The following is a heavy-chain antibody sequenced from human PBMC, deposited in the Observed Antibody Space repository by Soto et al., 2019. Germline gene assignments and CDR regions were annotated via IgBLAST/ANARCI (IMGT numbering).Heavy chain of an antibody. CDR3: AREGAGPKGSSSWPDDAFDI. CDR2: ISYSGST. J-gene: IGHJ3*02. D-gene: IGHD6-13*01. Sequence: QVQLQESGPGLVKPSQTLSLTCTVSGGSISSGGYYWSWIRQHPGKGLEWIGYISYSGSTYYNPSLKSRVTISVDTSKDQFSLKRSSVTAADTAVYYCAREGAGPKGSSSWPDDAFDIWGQGTMVTVSS. CDR1: GGSISSGGYY. V-gene: IGHV4-31*03.